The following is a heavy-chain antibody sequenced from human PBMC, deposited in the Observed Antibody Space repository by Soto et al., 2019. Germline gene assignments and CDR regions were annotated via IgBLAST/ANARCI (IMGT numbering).Heavy chain of an antibody. V-gene: IGHV1-69*13. J-gene: IGHJ5*02. CDR3: ARDLRPRSGYYH. CDR2: IIPIFGTA. Sequence: SVKVSCKASGGTFSSYAISWVRQAPGQGLEWMGGIIPIFGTANYAQKFQGRVTITADESTSTAYMELSSLRSEDTAVYYCARDLRPRSGYYHWGQGTQVTVSS. D-gene: IGHD3-3*01. CDR1: GGTFSSYA.